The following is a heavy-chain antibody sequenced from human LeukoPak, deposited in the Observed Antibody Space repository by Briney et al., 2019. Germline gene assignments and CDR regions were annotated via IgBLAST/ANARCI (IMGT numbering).Heavy chain of an antibody. Sequence: GGSLRLSCAASGFTFDDYAMHWVRQAPGKGLEWVSGISWNSGSIGYADSVKGRFTISRDNAKNSLYLQMNSLRAEDTALYYCAKDQNHYDSSGYFAPWGQGTLVTVSS. J-gene: IGHJ5*02. CDR2: ISWNSGSI. V-gene: IGHV3-9*01. D-gene: IGHD3-22*01. CDR1: GFTFDDYA. CDR3: AKDQNHYDSSGYFAP.